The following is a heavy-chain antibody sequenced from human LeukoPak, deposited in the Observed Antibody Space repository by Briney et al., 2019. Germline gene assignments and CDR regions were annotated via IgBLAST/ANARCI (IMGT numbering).Heavy chain of an antibody. CDR1: GFTFSSHG. CDR2: IDTSREKI. V-gene: IGHV3-48*04. J-gene: IGHJ6*03. CDR3: AKSAAPTGYYYYYYYMDV. D-gene: IGHD6-25*01. Sequence: GGSLRLSCAASGFTFSSHGMNWVRQAPGKGLGGAAYIDTSREKIYYTDSAKGRFTISRDNAKNSLFLQMYSLRAEDTAVYYCAKSAAPTGYYYYYYYMDVWGKGTTVTVSS.